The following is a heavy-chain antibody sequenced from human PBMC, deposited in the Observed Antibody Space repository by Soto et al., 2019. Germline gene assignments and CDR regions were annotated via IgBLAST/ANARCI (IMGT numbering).Heavy chain of an antibody. J-gene: IGHJ5*02. CDR1: GFSLSTSAVG. D-gene: IGHD2-21*02. CDR2: IYLDDDK. CDR3: AQARPPFCAGDCFFGRFDP. V-gene: IGHV2-5*02. Sequence: QITLKESGPTLVKPTQTLTLTCTFSGFSLSTSAVGVGWIRQPPGKALEWLALIYLDDDKRYSPSLKSRLTITKDTSKIQVDLTMTNMDPVDTTPYYSAQARPPFCAGDCFFGRFDPAGQGTVVTV.